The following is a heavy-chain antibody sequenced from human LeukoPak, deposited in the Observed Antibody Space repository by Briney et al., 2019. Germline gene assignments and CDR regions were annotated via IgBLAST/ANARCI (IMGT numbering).Heavy chain of an antibody. D-gene: IGHD3-22*01. J-gene: IGHJ3*02. CDR3: ASSERVFDAFDI. Sequence: ASVKVSCKVSGYTLTELSMHWVRQAPGKGLEWMGGFDPEDGETIYAQKFQGRVTMTEDTSTDTAYMELSSLRSEDTAVYYCASSERVFDAFDIWGQGTMVTVSS. V-gene: IGHV1-24*01. CDR2: FDPEDGET. CDR1: GYTLTELS.